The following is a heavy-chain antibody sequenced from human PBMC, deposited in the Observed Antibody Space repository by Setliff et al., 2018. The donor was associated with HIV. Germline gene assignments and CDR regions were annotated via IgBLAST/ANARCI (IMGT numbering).Heavy chain of an antibody. CDR3: ARDYRTTDILSSGYMDV. CDR1: GYTFTGYY. Sequence: ASVKVSCKASGYTFTGYYIHWVRQAPGQGLQWMGRINPNIGSTNYAQNFQGRATMTRDTSVNTAFMELSNLRSDDTAVYYCARDYRTTDILSSGYMDVWGKETTVTVSS. V-gene: IGHV1-2*06. CDR2: INPNIGST. J-gene: IGHJ6*03. D-gene: IGHD3-9*01.